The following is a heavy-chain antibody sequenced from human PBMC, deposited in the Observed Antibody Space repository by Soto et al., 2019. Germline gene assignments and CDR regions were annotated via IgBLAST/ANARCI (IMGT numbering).Heavy chain of an antibody. Sequence: GASVKVSCKASGYTFTSYAMHWVRQAPGQRLEWMGWINAGNGNTKYSQKSQGRVTITRDTSASTAYMELSSLRSEDTAVYYCARVRDYCSGGSCYDDAFDIWGQGTMVTVSS. V-gene: IGHV1-3*01. CDR3: ARVRDYCSGGSCYDDAFDI. J-gene: IGHJ3*02. D-gene: IGHD2-15*01. CDR1: GYTFTSYA. CDR2: INAGNGNT.